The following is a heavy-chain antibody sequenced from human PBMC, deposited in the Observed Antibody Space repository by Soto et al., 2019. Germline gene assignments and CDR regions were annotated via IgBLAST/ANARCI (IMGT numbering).Heavy chain of an antibody. J-gene: IGHJ3*02. D-gene: IGHD3-3*01. CDR1: GFTFSSYG. V-gene: IGHV3-30*18. CDR3: AKDGLSIFGVVIHDAFDI. CDR2: ISYDGSNK. Sequence: GSLRLSCAASGFTFSSYGIHWCRHSPFKGLEWVAVISYDGSNKYYADSVKGRFTISRDNSKNTLYLQMNSLRAEDTAVYYCAKDGLSIFGVVIHDAFDIWGQGTMVTVSS.